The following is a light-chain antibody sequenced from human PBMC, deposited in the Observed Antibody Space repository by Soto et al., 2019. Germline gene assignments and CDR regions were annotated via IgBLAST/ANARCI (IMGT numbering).Light chain of an antibody. CDR3: QQYNNWPPWT. J-gene: IGKJ1*01. Sequence: EIVMTQSPATLSVSPGERATLSCRASQSVGSDLAWYQHTPGQPPRLLIYGASTRATGIPGRVSGSGSGTEFTLTISSLQSEDFAVYFCQQYNNWPPWTFGQGTKV. CDR2: GAS. CDR1: QSVGSD. V-gene: IGKV3-15*01.